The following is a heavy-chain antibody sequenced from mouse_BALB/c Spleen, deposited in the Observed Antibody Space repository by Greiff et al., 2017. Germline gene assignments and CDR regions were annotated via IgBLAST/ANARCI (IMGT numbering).Heavy chain of an antibody. D-gene: IGHD2-10*02. CDR1: GFTFSSYY. V-gene: IGHV5-6-2*01. CDR3: ARQPGYGKAMDY. Sequence: EVHLVESGGGLVKLGGSLKLSCAASGFTFSSYYMSWVRQTPEKRLELVAAINSNGGSTYYPGTVKGRFTISRDNAKNTLYLQMSSLKSEDTALYYCARQPGYGKAMDYWGQGTSVTVSS. CDR2: INSNGGST. J-gene: IGHJ4*01.